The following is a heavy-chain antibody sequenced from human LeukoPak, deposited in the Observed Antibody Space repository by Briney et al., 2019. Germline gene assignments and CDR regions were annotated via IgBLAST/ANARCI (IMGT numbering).Heavy chain of an antibody. J-gene: IGHJ3*01. CDR1: GVSLTSDHYY. CDR3: IRPRERVHASFEV. CDR2: IYYTGST. V-gene: IGHV4-31*03. Sequence: SETLSLTCTVSGVSLTSDHYYWVWVRQHPGPGLEWIGYIYYTGSTSYNPSLKSRLTISADTSKNEFSRNLCSVTGAETALYYCIRPRERVHASFEVWGQGTMVTVSS. D-gene: IGHD3-16*01.